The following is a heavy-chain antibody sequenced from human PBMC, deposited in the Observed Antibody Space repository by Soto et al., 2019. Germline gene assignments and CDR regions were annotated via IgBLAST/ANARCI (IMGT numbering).Heavy chain of an antibody. J-gene: IGHJ4*02. Sequence: PGGSLRLSCVASGFTFSDYAMSWVRQAPGKGLEWVSGISGSGSSTYYADSVKGRFTISRDNSKITLYLQMNSLRAEDTAVYYCAKGGPRSSWPYHFACWGQGTLVTVSS. V-gene: IGHV3-23*01. D-gene: IGHD6-13*01. CDR2: ISGSGSST. CDR3: AKGGPRSSWPYHFAC. CDR1: GFTFSDYA.